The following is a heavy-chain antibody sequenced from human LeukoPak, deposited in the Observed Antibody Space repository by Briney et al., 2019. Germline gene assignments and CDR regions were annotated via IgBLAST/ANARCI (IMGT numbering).Heavy chain of an antibody. CDR2: IHYSGST. D-gene: IGHD2-21*02. Sequence: SETLSLTCTVSGGSISSGGYYWSWIRQHPGKGLEWIGYIHYSGSTYYNPSLKSRVTISVDTSKNQFSLKLRYVTAADTAVYYCARTYMTSARFDPWGQGTLVTVPS. V-gene: IGHV4-31*03. CDR3: ARTYMTSARFDP. CDR1: GGSISSGGYY. J-gene: IGHJ5*02.